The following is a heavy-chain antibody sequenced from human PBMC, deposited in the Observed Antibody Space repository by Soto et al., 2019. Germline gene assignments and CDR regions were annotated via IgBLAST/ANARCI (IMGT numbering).Heavy chain of an antibody. Sequence: QVQLQESGPGLVKPSGTLSLTCAVSGGSVTNDNWWSWVRQPPGKGLEWIGEIYHSGSTNYNPSLKSRVTISIDNSNNQFPRKLNSVTAADTAVYYCASGGGGGNYWGQGTLVTVSS. CDR2: IYHSGST. CDR1: GGSVTNDNW. CDR3: ASGGGGGNY. J-gene: IGHJ4*02. V-gene: IGHV4-4*02. D-gene: IGHD3-16*01.